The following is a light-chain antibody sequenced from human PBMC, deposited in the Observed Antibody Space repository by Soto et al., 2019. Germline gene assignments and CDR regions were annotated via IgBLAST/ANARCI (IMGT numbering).Light chain of an antibody. CDR3: QRYNSALTWT. CDR2: AAS. J-gene: IGKJ1*01. CDR1: QGISNY. V-gene: IGKV1-27*01. Sequence: DIQMTQSPSSLSASVGDRVTITCRASQGISNYLAWYQQKPGKVPKLLIYAASTLQSGVPSRFSGGGSGTDFTLTISSLQPEDVATYYCQRYNSALTWTFGQGTKVDIK.